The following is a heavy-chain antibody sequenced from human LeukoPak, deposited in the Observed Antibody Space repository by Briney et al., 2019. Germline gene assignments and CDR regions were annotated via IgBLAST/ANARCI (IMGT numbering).Heavy chain of an antibody. D-gene: IGHD2-2*01. Sequence: GGSLRLSCAASGFTFSSYWMSWVRQAPGKGLEWVANIKQDGSEKYYVDSVKGRFTISRDNAKNSLYLQMNSLRAEDTAVYYCARGNYCSSINCIIPLFEYWGQGTLVTVSS. V-gene: IGHV3-7*01. CDR1: GFTFSSYW. CDR2: IKQDGSEK. CDR3: ARGNYCSSINCIIPLFEY. J-gene: IGHJ4*02.